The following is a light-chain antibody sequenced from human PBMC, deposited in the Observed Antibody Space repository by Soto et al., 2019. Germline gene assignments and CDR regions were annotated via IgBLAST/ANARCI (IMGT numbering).Light chain of an antibody. J-gene: IGKJ1*01. V-gene: IGKV3-15*01. Sequence: EIVMTQSPATLSVSPGERATLSCRASQSVSSNLAWYQQKPGQAPRLLIYGASTRPTGIPARFSGSGSGREFTLTISSRQSEDFAVYYCQQYNDWPPWTFGQGTKVEIK. CDR1: QSVSSN. CDR2: GAS. CDR3: QQYNDWPPWT.